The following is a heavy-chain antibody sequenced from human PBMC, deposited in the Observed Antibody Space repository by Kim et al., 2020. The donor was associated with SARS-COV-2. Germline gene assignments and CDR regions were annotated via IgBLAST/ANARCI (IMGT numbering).Heavy chain of an antibody. CDR2: ITESSTTI. CDR3: ARRPVGAHPFDY. J-gene: IGHJ4*02. V-gene: IGHV3-48*02. D-gene: IGHD1-26*01. CDR1: GFTFSDYN. Sequence: GGSLRLSCAASGFTFSDYNMNWVRQAPGKGLEWVSYITESSTTIYYADSVKGRFTISRDNAKNSLFLQMDSLRDEDTAVYYCARRPVGAHPFDYWGQGTLVTVSS.